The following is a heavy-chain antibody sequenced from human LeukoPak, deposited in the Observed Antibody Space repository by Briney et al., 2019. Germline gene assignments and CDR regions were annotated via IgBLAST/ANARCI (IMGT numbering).Heavy chain of an antibody. CDR1: GFSVSDNS. V-gene: IGHV3-53*01. CDR3: ARGLGGYTSSQAY. Sequence: GGSLRLSCTVSGFSVSDNSMSWVRQAPGKGLEWVSFIYSGTTHYSDSVKGRFTISRDNSKNTLYLQMNSLRAEDTAVYYCARGLGGYTSSQAYWGQGTLVTVSS. D-gene: IGHD6-13*01. CDR2: IYSGTT. J-gene: IGHJ4*02.